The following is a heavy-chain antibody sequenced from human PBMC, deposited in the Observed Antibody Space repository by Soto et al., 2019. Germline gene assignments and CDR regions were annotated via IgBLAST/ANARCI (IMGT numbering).Heavy chain of an antibody. CDR3: ATRGTQGRWLEFADY. Sequence: QVQLVQSGAEVKRPGSSVKVSCEASGGTFSSLVFTWVRQAPGQGLEWMGGIIPISGRTTFAPKFLGRVTITADESTRTTYMELTALTSDDTAIYYCATRGTQGRWLEFADYWGQGTLVTVSS. J-gene: IGHJ4*02. V-gene: IGHV1-69*01. D-gene: IGHD5-12*01. CDR2: IIPISGRT. CDR1: GGTFSSLV.